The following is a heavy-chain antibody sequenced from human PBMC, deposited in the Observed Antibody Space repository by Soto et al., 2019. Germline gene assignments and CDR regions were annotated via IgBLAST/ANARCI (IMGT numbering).Heavy chain of an antibody. CDR3: ARMSYFYDKWYFDI. V-gene: IGHV4-30-4*01. Sequence: QLQESGPGLVKPSQTLPLTCSVSGGSINNNDYYWSWIRQTPGKGLEWIGYVYYSGSSDYIPSLKSRLSMSIDKSKNQFHLKLNSVTAADTATYFCARMSYFYDKWYFDIWGRGTLVTVSS. D-gene: IGHD3-22*01. J-gene: IGHJ2*01. CDR2: VYYSGSS. CDR1: GGSINNNDYY.